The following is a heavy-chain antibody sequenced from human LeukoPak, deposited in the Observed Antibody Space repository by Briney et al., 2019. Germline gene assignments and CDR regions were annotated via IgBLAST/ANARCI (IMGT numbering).Heavy chain of an antibody. CDR1: GGSFSGHY. V-gene: IGHV4-59*11. J-gene: IGHJ4*02. D-gene: IGHD5-12*01. CDR2: IYYSGST. CDR3: ASGYSGYHFDY. Sequence: PSETLSLTCAVYGGSFSGHYWSWIRQPPGKGLEWIGYIYYSGSTNYNPSLKSRVTISVDTSKNQFSLKLSSVTAADTAVYYCASGYSGYHFDYWGQGTLVTVSS.